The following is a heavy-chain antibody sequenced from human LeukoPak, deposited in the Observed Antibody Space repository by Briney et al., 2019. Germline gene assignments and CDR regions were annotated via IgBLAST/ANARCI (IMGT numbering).Heavy chain of an antibody. Sequence: ASVKVSCKASGYTFTSYGISWVRQAPGQGLEWMGWISAYNGNTNYAQKLQGRVTMTTDTSTSTAYMELRSLRSDDTAVYYCARGNYYDSSGYYPGGYWGQGTLVTVSS. CDR3: ARGNYYDSSGYYPGGY. V-gene: IGHV1-18*01. CDR1: GYTFTSYG. D-gene: IGHD3-22*01. J-gene: IGHJ4*02. CDR2: ISAYNGNT.